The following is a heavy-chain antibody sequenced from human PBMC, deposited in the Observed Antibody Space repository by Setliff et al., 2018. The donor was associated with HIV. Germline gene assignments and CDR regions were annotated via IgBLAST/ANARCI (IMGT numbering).Heavy chain of an antibody. CDR1: GGSISNRY. D-gene: IGHD6-19*01. V-gene: IGHV4-34*01. Sequence: SETLSLTCTVSGGSISNRYWRWIRQPPGTGLEWIGEINHSGSTNYNPSLKSRVTLSVDTSKNQFSLCLRSVTAADTAVYFCARKRPQSHCWGQGTLVTVSS. CDR3: ARKRPQSHC. CDR2: INHSGST. J-gene: IGHJ4*02.